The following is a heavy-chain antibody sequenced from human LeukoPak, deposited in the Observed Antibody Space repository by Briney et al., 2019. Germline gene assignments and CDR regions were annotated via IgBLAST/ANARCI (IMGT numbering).Heavy chain of an antibody. J-gene: IGHJ5*02. Sequence: GGSLRLSCAASGFTFSNYGMHWVRQAPGKGLEWVSRIRSDGSDTRYAESVKGRFTISRDNAKNTVYLQMNSLRAEDTALYFCARDHSPGWFDPWGQGALVTVSS. CDR3: ARDHSPGWFDP. CDR1: GFTFSNYG. V-gene: IGHV3-74*01. CDR2: IRSDGSDT.